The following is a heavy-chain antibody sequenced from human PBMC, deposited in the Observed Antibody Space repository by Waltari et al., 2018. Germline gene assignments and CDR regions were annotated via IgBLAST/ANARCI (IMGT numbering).Heavy chain of an antibody. D-gene: IGHD2-21*01. V-gene: IGHV4-59*11. CDR1: GASTRGHY. CDR2: IFYSATT. Sequence: QVQLQESGRGLVEPSETLSLTCPVSGASTRGHYSSWIRQPPGKGLEWIGYIFYSATTNYNPSRKSRVTISVDMSKNQFALSLSSMTAADTAVYYCARGFGAYCGDDCSDPFDIWGRGTMVTVSS. CDR3: ARGFGAYCGDDCSDPFDI. J-gene: IGHJ3*02.